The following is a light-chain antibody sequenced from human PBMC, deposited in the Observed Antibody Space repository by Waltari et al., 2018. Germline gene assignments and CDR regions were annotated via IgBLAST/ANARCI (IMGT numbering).Light chain of an antibody. CDR1: QSIPRW. CDR3: QHYDSYSAT. V-gene: IGKV1-5*03. Sequence: DIQMTQSPYTLSASVGDRVTITSRASQSIPRWLAWYQQKPGKAPKLLIYKASILESGVPSRFSGGGSGTEFTLTISSLQPDDFATYYCQHYDSYSATFGRGTKVEIK. CDR2: KAS. J-gene: IGKJ4*02.